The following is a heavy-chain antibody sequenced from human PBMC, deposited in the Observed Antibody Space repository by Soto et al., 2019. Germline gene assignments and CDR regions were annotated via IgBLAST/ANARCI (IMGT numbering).Heavy chain of an antibody. CDR1: GGTFSSYA. D-gene: IGHD1-26*01. Sequence: VKVSCKASGGTFSSYAISWVRQAPGQRLEWMGGIIPIFGTANYAQKFQGRVTITADESTSTAYMELSSLRSEDTAVYYCARDQGWELPISYYYGMDVWGQGTTVTVSS. CDR2: IIPIFGTA. J-gene: IGHJ6*02. CDR3: ARDQGWELPISYYYGMDV. V-gene: IGHV1-69*13.